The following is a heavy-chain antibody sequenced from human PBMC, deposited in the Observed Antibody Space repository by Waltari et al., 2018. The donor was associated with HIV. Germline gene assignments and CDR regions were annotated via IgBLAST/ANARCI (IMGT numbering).Heavy chain of an antibody. CDR2: MNPNSGNT. J-gene: IGHJ3*02. V-gene: IGHV1-8*01. CDR1: GYTFTNYD. D-gene: IGHD3-22*01. Sequence: QVQLVQSGAEVKTPGASVKVSCKASGYTFTNYDINWVRPATGQGLEWMGWMNPNSGNTGYAQKFQGRVTMTRNTSISTAYMELSSLRSEDTAVYYCARGYSYDRSGEAFDIWGQGTMVTVSS. CDR3: ARGYSYDRSGEAFDI.